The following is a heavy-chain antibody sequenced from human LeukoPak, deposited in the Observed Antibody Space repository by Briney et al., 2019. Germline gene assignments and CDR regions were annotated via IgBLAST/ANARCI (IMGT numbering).Heavy chain of an antibody. CDR2: IKSKTDGGTT. J-gene: IGHJ3*02. D-gene: IGHD5-18*01. V-gene: IGHV3-15*01. Sequence: PGGSLRLSCAASGFTFSNAWMSWVRQAPGKGLEWVGRIKSKTDGGTTDYAAPVKGRFTISRDDSKNTLYLQMNSLKTEDTAVYYCTSQGIQLWLWPDAFDIWGQRTMVTVSS. CDR1: GFTFSNAW. CDR3: TSQGIQLWLWPDAFDI.